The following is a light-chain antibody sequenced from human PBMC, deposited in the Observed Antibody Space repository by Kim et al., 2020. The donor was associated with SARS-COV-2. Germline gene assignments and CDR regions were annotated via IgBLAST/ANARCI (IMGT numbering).Light chain of an antibody. V-gene: IGLV3-1*01. CDR3: QAWDRSTGGV. CDR2: QDR. J-gene: IGLJ2*01. Sequence: VSPGQTASITCSGDKLGDKYAYWYQQKPGQSPVLVIYQDRKRPSGIPERFSGSNSGNTATLTISGTQAMDEADYYCQAWDRSTGGVFGGGTQLTVL. CDR1: KLGDKY.